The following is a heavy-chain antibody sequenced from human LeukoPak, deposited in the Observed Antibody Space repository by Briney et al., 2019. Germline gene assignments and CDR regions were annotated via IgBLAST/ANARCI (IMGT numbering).Heavy chain of an antibody. V-gene: IGHV3-48*03. CDR3: VKVDSGYYGSYYYYYYMDV. J-gene: IGHJ6*03. Sequence: PGGSLRLSCAASGFTFRSYEMNWVRQAPGKGLEWVSHIRSNGGMIHYAESVRGRFTISRDNSKNTLYLQMNSLRAEDTAVYYCVKVDSGYYGSYYYYYYMDVWGKGTTVTISS. CDR2: IRSNGGMI. D-gene: IGHD3-22*01. CDR1: GFTFRSYE.